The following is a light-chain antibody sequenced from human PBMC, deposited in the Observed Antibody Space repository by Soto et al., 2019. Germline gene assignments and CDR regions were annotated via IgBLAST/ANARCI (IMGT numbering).Light chain of an antibody. Sequence: DIPMTQSPSSLYASVGDRVTITCRASQSISSYLKWYQQKPGKAPTLLIYAASSLHSGVPSKFSGRGSETDLTLTISRLQPEDFATYYCQQSYSSPSTFGPGTKVDIK. CDR3: QQSYSSPST. J-gene: IGKJ3*01. CDR2: AAS. V-gene: IGKV1-39*01. CDR1: QSISSY.